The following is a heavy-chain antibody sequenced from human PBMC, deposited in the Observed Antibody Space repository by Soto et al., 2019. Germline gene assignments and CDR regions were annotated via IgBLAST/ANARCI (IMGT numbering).Heavy chain of an antibody. D-gene: IGHD6-13*01. CDR1: GYTFTSYA. V-gene: IGHV1-3*01. J-gene: IGHJ4*02. CDR2: INAGNGNT. CDR3: ALPSPPYSSSWSYPLFY. Sequence: ASVKVSCKASGYTFTSYAMHWVRQAPGQRLEWMGWINAGNGNTKYSQKFQGRVTITRDTSASTAYMELSSLRSEDTAVYYCALPSPPYSSSWSYPLFYWGQGTLVTVSS.